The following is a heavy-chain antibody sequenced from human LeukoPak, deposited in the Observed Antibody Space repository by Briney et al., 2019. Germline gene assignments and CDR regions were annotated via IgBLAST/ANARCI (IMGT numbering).Heavy chain of an antibody. CDR3: ARDYRKDYYDSSGYYHRAFDI. CDR1: GGSISGYY. Sequence: SETLSLTCTVSGGSISGYYWSWLRQPPGKGLEWIGYIYYSGSTDYNPSLKSRVTISVDTSKNQFFLKLNSVTAADTAVYYCARDYRKDYYDSSGYYHRAFDIWGQGTMVTVSS. J-gene: IGHJ3*02. D-gene: IGHD3-22*01. V-gene: IGHV4-59*12. CDR2: IYYSGST.